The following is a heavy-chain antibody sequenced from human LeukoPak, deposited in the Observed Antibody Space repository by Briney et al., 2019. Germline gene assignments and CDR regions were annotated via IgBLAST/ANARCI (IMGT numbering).Heavy chain of an antibody. D-gene: IGHD7-27*01. Sequence: SVKVSCKASGGTFSSYAISWVRQAPGQGLEWMGGIIPIFGTANYAQKFQGRVTITADESTSTAYMELGSLRSEDTAVYYCARDRTLNWGPFDYWGQGTLVTVSS. J-gene: IGHJ4*02. V-gene: IGHV1-69*13. CDR3: ARDRTLNWGPFDY. CDR1: GGTFSSYA. CDR2: IIPIFGTA.